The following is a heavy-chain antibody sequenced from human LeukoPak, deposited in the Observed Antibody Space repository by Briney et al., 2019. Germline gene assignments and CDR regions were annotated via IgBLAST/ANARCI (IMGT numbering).Heavy chain of an antibody. CDR2: VYYTGST. J-gene: IGHJ4*02. CDR3: ARSHTYSGNFY. D-gene: IGHD1-26*01. Sequence: SETLSLTCTVSGGSISSSNYYWGWIRQPPGKGLEWIGSVYYTGSTFYTPSLKSRHTISLDTSKNQFSLRLSSVTAADTAIYYCARSHTYSGNFYWGQGTLVTVSS. CDR1: GGSISSSNYY. V-gene: IGHV4-39*07.